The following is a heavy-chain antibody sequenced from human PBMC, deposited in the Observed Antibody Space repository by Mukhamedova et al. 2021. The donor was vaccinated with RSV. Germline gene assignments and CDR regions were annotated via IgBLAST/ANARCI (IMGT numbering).Heavy chain of an antibody. D-gene: IGHD1-26*01. Sequence: GGIIPIFGTANYAQKFQGRVTITADESTSTAYMELNSLRSEDTAVYYCTRTRVFRGSYYTYYYYMDVWGKGTTVTVSS. CDR2: IIPIFGTA. CDR3: TRTRVFRGSYYTYYYYMDV. V-gene: IGHV1-69*01. J-gene: IGHJ6*03.